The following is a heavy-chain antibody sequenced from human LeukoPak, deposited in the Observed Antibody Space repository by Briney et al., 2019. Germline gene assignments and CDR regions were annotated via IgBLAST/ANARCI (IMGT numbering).Heavy chain of an antibody. V-gene: IGHV3-20*04. Sequence: PGGSLRLSCADSGFEFGDHGMSWVRQRPGKGLEWVAGINWNGDSTGYRDSVRGRFTISRDNAQNSLYLQMNSLRDDDTALYYCAGGDRNGWYFYYWGQGTLVTVSS. D-gene: IGHD3-3*01. CDR1: GFEFGDHG. CDR3: AGGDRNGWYFYY. CDR2: INWNGDST. J-gene: IGHJ4*02.